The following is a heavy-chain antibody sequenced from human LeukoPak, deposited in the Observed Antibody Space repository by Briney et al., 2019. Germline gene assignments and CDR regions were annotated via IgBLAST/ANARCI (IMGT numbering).Heavy chain of an antibody. J-gene: IGHJ5*02. D-gene: IGHD2-2*01. Sequence: PSETLSLTCVVSGYSLSSGYQWAWIRRSPGKGLEWIGSIYHTGSAHYNPSLQSRVTISVDTSNNQFSLRLNSVTAADTAVYYCARDPRWLTPDCTSTSCYENYFDPWGQGTLVTVSS. CDR3: ARDPRWLTPDCTSTSCYENYFDP. V-gene: IGHV4-38-2*02. CDR1: GYSLSSGYQ. CDR2: IYHTGSA.